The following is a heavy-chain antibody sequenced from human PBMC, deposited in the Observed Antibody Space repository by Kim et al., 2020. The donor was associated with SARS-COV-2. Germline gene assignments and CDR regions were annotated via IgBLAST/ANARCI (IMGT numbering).Heavy chain of an antibody. CDR2: INHSGST. V-gene: IGHV4-34*01. D-gene: IGHD3-10*01. CDR3: ARHGSGSYPFDY. J-gene: IGHJ4*02. CDR1: GGSFSGYY. Sequence: SETLSLTCAVYGGSFSGYYWSWIRQPPGKGLEWIGEINHSGSTNYNPSLKSRVTISVDTSKNQFSLKLSSVTAADTAVYYCARHGSGSYPFDYWGQGTLGTVSS.